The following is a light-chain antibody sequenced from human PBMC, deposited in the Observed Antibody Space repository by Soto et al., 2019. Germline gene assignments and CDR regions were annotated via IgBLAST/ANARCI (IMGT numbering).Light chain of an antibody. Sequence: EIVLTQSPATLSLSPGDRATLSCRASQDVGGYLSWFQQKPGQAPRLLIYDASIRAPGIPARFSGSGSGTEFTLTINSLQSEDFAVYYCQQRSNWPKTFGQGTKVDIK. CDR1: QDVGGY. CDR3: QQRSNWPKT. J-gene: IGKJ1*01. V-gene: IGKV3-11*01. CDR2: DAS.